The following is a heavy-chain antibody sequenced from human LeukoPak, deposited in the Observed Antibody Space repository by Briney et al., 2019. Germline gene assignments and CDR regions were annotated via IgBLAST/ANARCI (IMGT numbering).Heavy chain of an antibody. CDR2: IWYDGSNK. CDR1: GFTFSSYG. Sequence: GGSLRLSCAASGFTFSSYGMHWVRQAPGKGLEWVAVIWYDGSNKYYADSVKGRFTISRDNSKNTLYLQVNSLRAEDTAVYYCAKETGIAVAGLSTYWGQGTLVTVSS. CDR3: AKETGIAVAGLSTY. V-gene: IGHV3-33*06. J-gene: IGHJ4*02. D-gene: IGHD6-19*01.